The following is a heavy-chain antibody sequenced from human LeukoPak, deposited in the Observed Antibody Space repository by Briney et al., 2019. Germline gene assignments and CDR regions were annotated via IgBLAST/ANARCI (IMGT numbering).Heavy chain of an antibody. D-gene: IGHD3-22*01. J-gene: IGHJ4*02. CDR2: IYSGGST. Sequence: QAGGSLRLSCAASGFTFSSYAMSWVRQAPGKGLEWVSVIYSGGSTYYADSVKGRFTISRDNSKNTLYLQMNSLRAEDTAVYYCARDYYDSSGYYYSGYWGQGTLVTVSS. V-gene: IGHV3-66*01. CDR1: GFTFSSYA. CDR3: ARDYYDSSGYYYSGY.